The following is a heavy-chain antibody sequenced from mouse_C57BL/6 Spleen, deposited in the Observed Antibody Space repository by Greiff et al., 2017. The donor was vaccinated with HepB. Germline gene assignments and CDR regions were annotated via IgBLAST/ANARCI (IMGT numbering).Heavy chain of an antibody. D-gene: IGHD1-1*01. J-gene: IGHJ3*01. Sequence: VQLQESGAELARPGASVKLSCKASGYTFTSYGISWVKQRTGQGLEWIGEIYPRSGNTYYNEKFKGKATLTADKSYSTAYMELRSLTSEDSAVYFGARGDYYGSKGKFAYWGQGTLVTVSA. V-gene: IGHV1-81*01. CDR3: ARGDYYGSKGKFAY. CDR1: GYTFTSYG. CDR2: IYPRSGNT.